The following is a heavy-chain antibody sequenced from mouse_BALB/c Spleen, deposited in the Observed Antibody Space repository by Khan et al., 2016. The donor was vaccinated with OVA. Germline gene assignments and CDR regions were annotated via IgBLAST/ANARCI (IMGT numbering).Heavy chain of an antibody. J-gene: IGHJ2*01. CDR1: GLSFTDSY. V-gene: IGHV14-3*02. Sequence: VQLKQSGAELVKSGATVKLSCTASGLSFTDSYMHWVHQCPEKGLEWIGWIDPPSGNTKYDPKFPGKATITADTYSTTAYLQLSGLTTEDTTVYYCAVMSRKWGQGTTVTVSS. CDR2: IDPPSGNT. CDR3: AVMSRK.